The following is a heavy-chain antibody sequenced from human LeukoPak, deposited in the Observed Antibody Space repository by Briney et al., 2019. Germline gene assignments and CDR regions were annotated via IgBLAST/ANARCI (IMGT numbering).Heavy chain of an antibody. D-gene: IGHD4-23*01. J-gene: IGHJ4*02. CDR2: IYSSGST. V-gene: IGHV4-4*07. Sequence: SETLSLTCTVSGGSTNSYYWSWIRQPAGKGLERIGRIYSSGSTNYNPSLKSRVSMSVDTSKNQFSLKLTSVTAADTAVYYCARGGKATVVTMWGQGILVTVSS. CDR3: ARGGKATVVTM. CDR1: GGSTNSYY.